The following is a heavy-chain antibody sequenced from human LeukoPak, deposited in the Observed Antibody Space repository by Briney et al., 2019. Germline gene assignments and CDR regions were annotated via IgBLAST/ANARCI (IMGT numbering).Heavy chain of an antibody. J-gene: IGHJ4*02. D-gene: IGHD5-24*01. CDR2: FYYSGSL. Sequence: ASETLSLTCTVSGDSISSGVYYSGWIRQPPGKGLEWIGSFYYSGSLYCKPSLKSRVTISVDTSKNQFSLKLSSVSAADTAVYYCARRRDGYNLYYFDYWGQGILVSLSS. V-gene: IGHV4-39*01. CDR1: GDSISSGVYY. CDR3: ARRRDGYNLYYFDY.